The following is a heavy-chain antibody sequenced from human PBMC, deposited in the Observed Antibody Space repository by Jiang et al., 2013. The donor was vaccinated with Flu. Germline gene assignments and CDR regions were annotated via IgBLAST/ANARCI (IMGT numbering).Heavy chain of an antibody. V-gene: IGHV4-30-4*01. J-gene: IGHJ6*02. CDR2: VYYSGST. CDR3: ATFGGVLNYYHHYYGKDV. D-gene: IGHD3-3*01. CDR1: GGSISSGDYY. Sequence: GPGLVKPSQTLSLTCTVSGGSISSGDYYWSWIRQPPGRGLECIGSVYYSGSTYYSPSLKSRLTISVDTSKNQFSLKLTSVTAADTAVYYCATFGGVLNYYHHYYGKDVWGQGTTVIVSS.